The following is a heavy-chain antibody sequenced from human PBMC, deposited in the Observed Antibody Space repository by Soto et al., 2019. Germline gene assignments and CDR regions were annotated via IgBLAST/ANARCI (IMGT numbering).Heavy chain of an antibody. Sequence: ETLSLTCTVAGGSISSYYWSWIRQPPGKGLEWIGYIYYSGSTNYNPSLKSRVTISVDTSKNQFSLKLSSVTAADTAVYYCARNGNEGYCSGGSCYPYFDYWGQGTLVTVSS. CDR3: ARNGNEGYCSGGSCYPYFDY. CDR2: IYYSGST. D-gene: IGHD2-15*01. V-gene: IGHV4-59*01. J-gene: IGHJ4*02. CDR1: GGSISSYY.